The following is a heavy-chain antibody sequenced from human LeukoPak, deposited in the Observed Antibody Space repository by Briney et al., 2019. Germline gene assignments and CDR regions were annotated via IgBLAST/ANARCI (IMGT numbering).Heavy chain of an antibody. Sequence: PGGSLGLSCAASGFTFSSYAMSWVRQAPGKGLEWVSAISGSGGSTYYADSVKGRFTISRDNSKNTLYLQMDSLRAEDTAVYYCAKTAAAGTRWYFDLWGRGTLVTVSS. D-gene: IGHD6-13*01. V-gene: IGHV3-23*01. J-gene: IGHJ2*01. CDR2: ISGSGGST. CDR1: GFTFSSYA. CDR3: AKTAAAGTRWYFDL.